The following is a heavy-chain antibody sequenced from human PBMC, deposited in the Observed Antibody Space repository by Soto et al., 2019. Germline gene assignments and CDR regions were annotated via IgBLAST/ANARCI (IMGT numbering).Heavy chain of an antibody. D-gene: IGHD1-1*01. CDR2: LSYLGTT. Sequence: SETLSLTCTVSNDSIRSGTYYWAWIRQPPGRGLEWMGSLSYLGTTDYNPSLKSRVTISKDASKNQFSLKLTSVTAADTAVYYCTTVFEYWGQGTPVTVSS. V-gene: IGHV4-39*01. CDR3: TTVFEY. CDR1: NDSIRSGTYY. J-gene: IGHJ4*02.